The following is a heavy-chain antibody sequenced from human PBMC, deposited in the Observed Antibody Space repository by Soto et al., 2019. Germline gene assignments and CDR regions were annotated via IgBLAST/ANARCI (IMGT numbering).Heavy chain of an antibody. Sequence: PGGSLSLSCAASGFTFSSYAMSWVRQAPGKGLEWVSAISGSGGSTYYADSVKGRFTISRDNSKNTLYLQMNSLRAEDTAVYYCAKASEDYYDSSGYSRYFDYWGQGTLVTVS. CDR3: AKASEDYYDSSGYSRYFDY. J-gene: IGHJ4*02. V-gene: IGHV3-23*01. D-gene: IGHD3-22*01. CDR1: GFTFSSYA. CDR2: ISGSGGST.